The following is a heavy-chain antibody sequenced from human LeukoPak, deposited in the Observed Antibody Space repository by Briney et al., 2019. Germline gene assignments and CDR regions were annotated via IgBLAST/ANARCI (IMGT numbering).Heavy chain of an antibody. Sequence: SETLSLTCAVSGYSISSGYYWGWIRQPPGKGLEWIGSIHHSGSTYYNPSLKSRVTISVDTSKNQFSLKLSSVTAADTAVYYCAVTYYDFWSGYFYFDHWGQGTLVTVSS. CDR2: IHHSGST. D-gene: IGHD3-3*01. J-gene: IGHJ4*02. CDR1: GYSISSGYY. CDR3: AVTYYDFWSGYFYFDH. V-gene: IGHV4-38-2*01.